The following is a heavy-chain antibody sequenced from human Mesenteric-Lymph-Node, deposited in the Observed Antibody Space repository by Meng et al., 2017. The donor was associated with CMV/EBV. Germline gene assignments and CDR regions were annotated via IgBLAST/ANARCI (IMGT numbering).Heavy chain of an antibody. Sequence: GESLKISCAASGFTFSSYAMSWVRQAPGKGLEWVSAISGSGSSTYYADSVKGRFTISRDNAKNSLYLQMNSLRAEDTAVYYCARDIRSYYGQYYFDYWGQGTLVTVSS. J-gene: IGHJ4*02. CDR2: ISGSGSST. CDR3: ARDIRSYYGQYYFDY. CDR1: GFTFSSYA. D-gene: IGHD1-26*01. V-gene: IGHV3-23*01.